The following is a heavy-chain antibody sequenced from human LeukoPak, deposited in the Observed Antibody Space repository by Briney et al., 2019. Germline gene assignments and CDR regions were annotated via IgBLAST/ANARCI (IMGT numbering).Heavy chain of an antibody. CDR3: ARDPTSSSTPRKPSDY. CDR2: INPNSGGT. D-gene: IGHD2-2*01. J-gene: IGHJ4*02. CDR1: GYTFTGYY. Sequence: ASVKVSCKASGYTFTGYYMHWVRQAPGQGLEWMGWINPNSGGTNYAQKFQGRVTMTRDTSISTAYMELSRLRSDDTAVYYCARDPTSSSTPRKPSDYWGQGTLVTVSS. V-gene: IGHV1-2*02.